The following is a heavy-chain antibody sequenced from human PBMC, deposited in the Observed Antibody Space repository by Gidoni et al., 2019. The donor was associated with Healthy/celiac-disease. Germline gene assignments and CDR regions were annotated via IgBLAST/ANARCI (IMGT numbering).Heavy chain of an antibody. CDR3: TTDGGSSWGSGY. Sequence: EVQLVESRGGLVKPAGSLMLSCAASGFSFSNAWMSWVSPAPGKGLEWVGRIKSKTDGGTTDYAAPVKGRFTISRDDSKNTLYLQMNSLKTEDTAVYYCTTDGGSSWGSGYWGQGTLVTVSS. CDR2: IKSKTDGGTT. J-gene: IGHJ4*02. V-gene: IGHV3-15*01. CDR1: GFSFSNAW. D-gene: IGHD6-13*01.